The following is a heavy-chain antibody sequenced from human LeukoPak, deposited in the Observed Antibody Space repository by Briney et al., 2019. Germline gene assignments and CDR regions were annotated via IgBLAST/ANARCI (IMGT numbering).Heavy chain of an antibody. V-gene: IGHV4-38-2*01. CDR1: GYSISSGYY. CDR2: IYHSGST. Sequence: SETLSLTCAVSGYSISSGYYWGWLRQPPGKGLEWIGSIYHSGSTYYNPSLKSRVTISVDTSKNQFSLKLSSVTAADTAVDYCARHGFGYSSSSRVDYWGQGTLVTVSS. CDR3: ARHGFGYSSSSRVDY. J-gene: IGHJ4*02. D-gene: IGHD6-6*01.